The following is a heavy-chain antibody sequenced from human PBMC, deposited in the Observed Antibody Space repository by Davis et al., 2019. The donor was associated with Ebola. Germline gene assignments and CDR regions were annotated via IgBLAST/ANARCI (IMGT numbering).Heavy chain of an antibody. Sequence: SETLSLTCTVSGGSISSSSYYWGWIRQPPGKGLEWIGSIYYSGSTYYNPSLKSRVTISVDTSKNQFSLKLSSVTAADTAVYYCATRHPSHFDYWGQGTLGTVSS. J-gene: IGHJ4*02. CDR2: IYYSGST. CDR3: ATRHPSHFDY. CDR1: GGSISSSSYY. V-gene: IGHV4-39*01.